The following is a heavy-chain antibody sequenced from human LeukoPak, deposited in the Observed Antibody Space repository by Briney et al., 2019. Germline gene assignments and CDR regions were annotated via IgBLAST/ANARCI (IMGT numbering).Heavy chain of an antibody. V-gene: IGHV3-74*01. Sequence: PGGSLRLSCTASGFRFSDSWIHWVRHAPGKGLVWVSRIRGDGYDTNYADSVKGRFTISRDNAQNTLYLQMNSLRAEDTAVYYCASDRVLGSGSLDNWGQGTLVTVSS. CDR2: IRGDGYDT. J-gene: IGHJ4*02. CDR1: GFRFSDSW. CDR3: ASDRVLGSGSLDN. D-gene: IGHD3-10*01.